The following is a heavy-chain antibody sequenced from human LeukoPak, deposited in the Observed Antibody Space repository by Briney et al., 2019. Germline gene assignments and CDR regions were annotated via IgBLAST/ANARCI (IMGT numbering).Heavy chain of an antibody. CDR3: ARGSIGYSSSWYFSLDY. V-gene: IGHV3-30*03. CDR2: TSYDGSNK. Sequence: GSLSISCAASRFTFSNYWMSWVRQAPGKGLEGVAITSYDGSNKYYVDSVKGRFTISRDNSKSTLYLQMNTVRAEDTAVYYCARGSIGYSSSWYFSLDYWGQGTLVTVSS. D-gene: IGHD6-13*01. J-gene: IGHJ4*02. CDR1: RFTFSNYW.